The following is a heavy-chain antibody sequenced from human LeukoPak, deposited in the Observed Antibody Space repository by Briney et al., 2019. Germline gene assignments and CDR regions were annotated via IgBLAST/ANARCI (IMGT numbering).Heavy chain of an antibody. D-gene: IGHD3-9*01. Sequence: ASVKVSCKASGYTFNSYAMNWVRQAPGQGLEWIGWINTNTGNPTYAQGFTGRFVFSLDTSVSTAYLQISSLKAEDTAVYYCAISPVYYDILTGYYKASPLDYWGQGTLVTVSS. CDR3: AISPVYYDILTGYYKASPLDY. J-gene: IGHJ4*02. CDR1: GYTFNSYA. CDR2: INTNTGNP. V-gene: IGHV7-4-1*02.